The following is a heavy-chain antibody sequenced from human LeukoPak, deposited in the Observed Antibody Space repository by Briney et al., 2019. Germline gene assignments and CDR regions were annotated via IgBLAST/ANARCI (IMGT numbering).Heavy chain of an antibody. CDR1: AYTFTSYD. CDR3: ARGSPGGYCSGGSCPFFDS. V-gene: IGHV1-8*01. Sequence: ASVKVSCKASAYTFTSYDINWVRQATGQGLEWMGWLNPTSGNTGCAQKFQGRVTMTRNTSISTAYMELSSLRSEDTAVYYCARGSPGGYCSGGSCPFFDSWGQGTLVTVSS. J-gene: IGHJ4*02. CDR2: LNPTSGNT. D-gene: IGHD2-15*01.